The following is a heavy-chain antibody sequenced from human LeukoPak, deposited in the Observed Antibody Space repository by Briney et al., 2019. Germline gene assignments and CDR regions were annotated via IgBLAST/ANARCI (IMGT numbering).Heavy chain of an antibody. V-gene: IGHV1-69*13. Sequence: SVKGSCQASGGAFSSYAITWVRQAPGQGLVWLGTIIPIFGTPNYAQKFQCRVTITPHESTTTAYMELSSLTSDDTAADYCAKDSRGGAAGGSLDYWGQGTLVSVSS. CDR3: AKDSRGGAAGGSLDY. CDR1: GGAFSSYA. J-gene: IGHJ4*02. D-gene: IGHD6-25*01. CDR2: IIPIFGTP.